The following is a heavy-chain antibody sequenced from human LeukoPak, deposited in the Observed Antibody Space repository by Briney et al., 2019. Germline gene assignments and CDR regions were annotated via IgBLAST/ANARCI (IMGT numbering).Heavy chain of an antibody. D-gene: IGHD3-22*01. CDR3: AREGVSSSYSYVLDV. Sequence: SVKVSCKASGRTFSTQSMSRVRQAPGQGLEWMGRIIPIIGRAIYAQKFQGRVTVTADKSTTTAHMELSSLRSEDTAMYYCAREGVSSSYSYVLDVWGQGTTVIVSS. CDR1: GRTFSTQS. J-gene: IGHJ6*02. CDR2: IIPIIGRA. V-gene: IGHV1-69*08.